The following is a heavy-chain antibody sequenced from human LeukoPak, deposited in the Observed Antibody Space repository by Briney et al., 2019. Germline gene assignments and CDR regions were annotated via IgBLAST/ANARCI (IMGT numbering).Heavy chain of an antibody. CDR1: GFTFSNYA. V-gene: IGHV3-30-3*01. J-gene: IGHJ4*02. CDR2: ISDDGIRQ. D-gene: IGHD3-10*01. Sequence: GGSLRLSCAATGFTFSNYAIHWGRQAPGKGLEWVAFISDDGIRQHYADSVKGRFTISRDNSKNTLNLQMNSLSVENSSVHDCVSDPIYYYGSGSYNYFDYWGQGTLVTVSS. CDR3: VSDPIYYYGSGSYNYFDY.